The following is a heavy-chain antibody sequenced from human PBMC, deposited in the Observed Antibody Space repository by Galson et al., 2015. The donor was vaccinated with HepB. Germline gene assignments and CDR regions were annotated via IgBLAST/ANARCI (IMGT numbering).Heavy chain of an antibody. V-gene: IGHV6-1*01. CDR2: TYYRSKWYN. Sequence: CAISGDSVSSHSAAWNWIRQSPSRGLEWLGRTYYRSKWYNDYAVSVKSRITINPDTSKNQFSLQLNSVTPEDTAVYYCARAPLSGGGYSGGWHAFDIWGQGTMVTVSS. CDR1: GDSVSSHSAA. CDR3: ARAPLSGGGYSGGWHAFDI. J-gene: IGHJ3*02. D-gene: IGHD6-19*01.